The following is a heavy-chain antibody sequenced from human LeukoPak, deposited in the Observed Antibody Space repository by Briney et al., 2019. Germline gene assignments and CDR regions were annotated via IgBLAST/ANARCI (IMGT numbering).Heavy chain of an antibody. V-gene: IGHV4-4*07. Sequence: PSETLSLTCTVSGGSISSYYWSWLRQPAGKGLEWLGRIYTSGSTNYNPSLKSRVTMSVDTSKNQSSLKLSSVTAADTAVYYCARGKDSGFGQYFYYYMDVWGKGTTVTVSS. CDR2: IYTSGST. CDR3: ARGKDSGFGQYFYYYMDV. D-gene: IGHD3-10*01. J-gene: IGHJ6*03. CDR1: GGSISSYY.